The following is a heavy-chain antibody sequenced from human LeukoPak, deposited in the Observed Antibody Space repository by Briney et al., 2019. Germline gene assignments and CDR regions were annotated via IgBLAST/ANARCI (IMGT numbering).Heavy chain of an antibody. CDR3: ARAPYSSSWYFNY. D-gene: IGHD6-13*01. J-gene: IGHJ4*02. CDR1: GGSISTSNYY. CDR2: IFYSGST. V-gene: IGHV4-39*07. Sequence: SETLSLTCTVSGGSISTSNYYWGWIRQPPGKGLEWIGNIFYSGSTYYSPSLRSRVTISLDTSRNQFSLKLNSVTAADTAVYYCARAPYSSSWYFNYWGQGTLVTVSS.